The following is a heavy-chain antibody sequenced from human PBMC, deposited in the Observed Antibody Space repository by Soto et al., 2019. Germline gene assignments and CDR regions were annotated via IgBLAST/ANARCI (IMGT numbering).Heavy chain of an antibody. CDR3: ARDSNIRSYYYGMDV. D-gene: IGHD3-3*02. V-gene: IGHV1-8*01. CDR2: MNPSGGRT. J-gene: IGHJ6*02. CDR1: AYTFTSYD. Sequence: ASVKVSCKSSAYTFTSYDINCVRQATGQGLEWMGWMNPSGGRTTYAQTFQGRVTMTRDTSASTAYMELSSLRSEDTAVYYCARDSNIRSYYYGMDVWGQGTTVTVSS.